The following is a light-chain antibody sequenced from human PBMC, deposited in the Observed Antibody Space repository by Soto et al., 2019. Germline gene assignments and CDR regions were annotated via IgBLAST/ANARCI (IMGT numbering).Light chain of an antibody. V-gene: IGKV3-15*01. CDR1: QSVGSN. J-gene: IGKJ5*01. CDR3: QQYNTWPPIT. CDR2: GAS. Sequence: TVMTQSPGTLSVSPGERATLSCRASQSVGSNLAWYQQKPGQAPRLLIYGASTRATGIPARFSGSGSGTEFKLTISSLQSEDFAVYYCQQYNTWPPITFGQGTRLDIK.